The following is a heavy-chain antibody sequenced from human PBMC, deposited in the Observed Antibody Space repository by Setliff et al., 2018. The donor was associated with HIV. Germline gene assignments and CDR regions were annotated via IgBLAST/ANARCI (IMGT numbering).Heavy chain of an antibody. CDR3: ARYERDGYYDSSGYRFDP. CDR1: GYTFSNYG. D-gene: IGHD3-22*01. V-gene: IGHV1-18*01. J-gene: IGHJ5*02. CDR2: ISGDNGDT. Sequence: ASVKVSCKASGYTFSNYGISWLRQAPGQGPEWMGWISGDNGDTNYAQKFQGRLTMTTDTSTSTAYMELSSLRSEDTAVYYCARYERDGYYDSSGYRFDPWGQGTLVTVSS.